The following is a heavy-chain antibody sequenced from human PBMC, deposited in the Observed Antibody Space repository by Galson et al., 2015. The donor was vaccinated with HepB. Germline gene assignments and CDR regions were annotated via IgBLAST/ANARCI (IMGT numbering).Heavy chain of an antibody. J-gene: IGHJ4*02. CDR2: ISSNGGST. D-gene: IGHD5-12*01. CDR3: VNRLSGYGNFDY. CDR1: GFTFSSYA. Sequence: SLRLSCAASGFTFSSYAMHWVRQAPGKGLEYVSAISSNGGSTYYADSVKGRFTISRDNSKNTLYLQMSSLRAEDTAVYYCVNRLSGYGNFDYWGQGTLVTVSS. V-gene: IGHV3-64D*06.